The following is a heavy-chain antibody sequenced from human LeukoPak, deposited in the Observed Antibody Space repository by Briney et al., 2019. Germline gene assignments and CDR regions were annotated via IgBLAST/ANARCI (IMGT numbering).Heavy chain of an antibody. V-gene: IGHV3-48*03. Sequence: GGSLRLSCVASGFTFSSYEMNWVRQAPGKGLEWVSYISSSGSTIYYADSVKGRFTISRDNVKNSLYLQINSLRAEDTALYYCARNPPGAYYDSSGHYPAPFDYWGQGTLVTVSS. CDR1: GFTFSSYE. D-gene: IGHD3-22*01. CDR3: ARNPPGAYYDSSGHYPAPFDY. J-gene: IGHJ4*02. CDR2: ISSSGSTI.